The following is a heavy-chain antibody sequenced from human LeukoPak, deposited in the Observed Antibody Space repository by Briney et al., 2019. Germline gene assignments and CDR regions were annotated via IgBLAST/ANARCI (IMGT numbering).Heavy chain of an antibody. J-gene: IGHJ1*01. Sequence: QPGGSLRLSCAASGFTFSNYAMSWVRQAPGKGLEWVSVISGSGSGTYYADSVTGRFTISRDNSKNTLYLQMNSLRAEDTAVYYCARDHEQWLVYPEYFQHWGQGTLVTVSS. CDR1: GFTFSNYA. D-gene: IGHD6-19*01. CDR2: ISGSGSGT. V-gene: IGHV3-23*01. CDR3: ARDHEQWLVYPEYFQH.